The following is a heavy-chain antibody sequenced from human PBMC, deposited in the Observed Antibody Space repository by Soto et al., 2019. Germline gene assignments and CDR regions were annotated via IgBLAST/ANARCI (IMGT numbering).Heavy chain of an antibody. J-gene: IGHJ4*02. D-gene: IGHD3-9*01. CDR2: IKQDGSEK. V-gene: IGHV3-7*01. CDR1: GFTFSRCW. CDR3: ARDEGYDILTGYYTPQRFDY. Sequence: PGGSLRLSCVASGFTFSRCWMSWVRQAPGKGLEWVANIKQDGSEKYYVDSVKGRFTISRDNAKNSLYLQMNSLRAEDTAVYYCARDEGYDILTGYYTPQRFDYWGQGTLVTVSS.